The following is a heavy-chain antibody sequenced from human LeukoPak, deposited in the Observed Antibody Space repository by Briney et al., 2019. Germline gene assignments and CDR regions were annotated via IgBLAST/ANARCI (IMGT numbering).Heavy chain of an antibody. V-gene: IGHV5-51*01. CDR1: GYSFTSYW. CDR2: IYPGDSDT. CDR3: ARLSSSWYVYYYYMDV. J-gene: IGHJ6*03. D-gene: IGHD6-13*01. Sequence: GEPLKISCKGSGYSFTSYWIGWVRQMPGKGLEWMGIIYPGDSDTRYSPSFQGQVTISADKSISTAYLQWSSLKASDTAMYYCARLSSSWYVYYYYMDVWGKGTTVTVSS.